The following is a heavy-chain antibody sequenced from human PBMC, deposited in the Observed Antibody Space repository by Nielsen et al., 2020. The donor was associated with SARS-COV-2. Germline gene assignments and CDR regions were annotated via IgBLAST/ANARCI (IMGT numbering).Heavy chain of an antibody. D-gene: IGHD2-2*01. CDR3: ARSDPIGYCSSTSCYFGY. V-gene: IGHV5-51*01. J-gene: IGHJ4*02. Sequence: VRQMPGKGLEWMGNIYPSDSDTRKSPSFQGQVTISADKSISTAYLQWSSLKASDTAIYYCARSDPIGYCSSTSCYFGYWGQGTLVTVSS. CDR2: IYPSDSDT.